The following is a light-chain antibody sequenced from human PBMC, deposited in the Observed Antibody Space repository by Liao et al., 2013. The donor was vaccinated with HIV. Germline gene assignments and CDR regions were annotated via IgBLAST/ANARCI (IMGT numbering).Light chain of an antibody. CDR1: KLGNKY. CDR2: QDN. J-gene: IGLJ2*01. V-gene: IGLV3-1*01. CDR3: QAWDSSTVV. Sequence: SYELTQPPSASVSPGQTASITCSGDKLGNKYACWYQQKPGQSPVLVIYQDNKRPSGIPERFSGSNSGNTATLTISETQAMDEADYYCQAWDSSTVVFGGGTKLTVL.